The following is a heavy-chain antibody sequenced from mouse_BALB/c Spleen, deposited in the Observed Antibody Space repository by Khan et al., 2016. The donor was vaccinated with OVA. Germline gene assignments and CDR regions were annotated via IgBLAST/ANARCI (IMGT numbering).Heavy chain of an antibody. CDR1: GYTFTSYW. J-gene: IGHJ4*01. CDR2: IAPGSGST. D-gene: IGHD1-1*01. Sequence: DLVKPGASVKLSCKASGYTFTSYWINWIKQRPGQGLEWIGRIAPGSGSTDYNEMFKGKATLTVDTSSSTVYIQLSSLSSEDSAVYFCARENYCGSSCYAMDYWGQGTSVTVSS. V-gene: IGHV1S41*01. CDR3: ARENYCGSSCYAMDY.